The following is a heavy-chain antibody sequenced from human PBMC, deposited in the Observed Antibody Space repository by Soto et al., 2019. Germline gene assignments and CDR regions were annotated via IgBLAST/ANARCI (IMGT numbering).Heavy chain of an antibody. CDR3: ARVVGCSSTSCYNTLKY. CDR2: ISSSSSYI. V-gene: IGHV3-21*01. CDR1: GFTFGSYS. J-gene: IGHJ4*02. D-gene: IGHD2-2*02. Sequence: GGSLRLSCAASGFTFGSYSMNWVRQAPGKGLEWVSSISSSSSYIYYADSVKGRFTISRDNAKNSLYLQMNSLRAEDTAVYYCARVVGCSSTSCYNTLKYWGQGTLVTVSS.